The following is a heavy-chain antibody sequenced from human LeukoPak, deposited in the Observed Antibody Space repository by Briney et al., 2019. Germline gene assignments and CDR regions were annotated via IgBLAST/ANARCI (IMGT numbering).Heavy chain of an antibody. V-gene: IGHV3-53*01. D-gene: IGHD6-19*01. CDR2: FYSGGHT. CDR3: ARGEYGSGWYRD. J-gene: IGHJ4*02. Sequence: GGSLRLSCAASGFTVSTNYMSWVRQAPGKGLEWVSLFYSGGHTNYADSVEGRFTFSRDSSNNTLYLQMNSLRVEDTAVYYCARGEYGSGWYRDWGQGTLVTVSS. CDR1: GFTVSTNY.